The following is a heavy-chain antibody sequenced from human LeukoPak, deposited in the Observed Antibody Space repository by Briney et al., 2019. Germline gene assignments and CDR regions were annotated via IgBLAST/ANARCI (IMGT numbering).Heavy chain of an antibody. CDR1: GFTFSIYA. CDR2: ISKNSETA. CDR3: TRSGDGAFDT. J-gene: IGHJ3*02. V-gene: IGHV3-48*01. Sequence: GGSLRLSCAASGFTFSIYATNWVRQTPGKGLEWVSYISKNSETAYYADFVRGRFTISKDNAKNSLYLQMNSLRVEDTAVYYCTRSGDGAFDTWGQGTMVTVSS. D-gene: IGHD5-24*01.